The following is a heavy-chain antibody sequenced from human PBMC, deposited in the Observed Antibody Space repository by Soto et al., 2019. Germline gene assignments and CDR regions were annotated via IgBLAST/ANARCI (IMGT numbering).Heavy chain of an antibody. J-gene: IGHJ2*01. CDR3: GCGNHTDLHSFPTRRSFDL. V-gene: IGHV4-34*01. CDR1: GGSFSGYY. D-gene: IGHD4-4*01. CDR2: INHSGST. Sequence: SETLSLTCAVYGGSFSGYYWTWIRQPPGTGLEWIGEINHSGSTNYNPSLKSRVTISVDTSKNQFSLKLTSVTAADTAVYYCGCGNHTDLHSFPTRRSFDL.